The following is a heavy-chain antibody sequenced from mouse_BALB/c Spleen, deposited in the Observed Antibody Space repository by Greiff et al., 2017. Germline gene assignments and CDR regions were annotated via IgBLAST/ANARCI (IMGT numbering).Heavy chain of an antibody. CDR2: ISSGSSTI. J-gene: IGHJ2*01. CDR1: GFTFSSFG. D-gene: IGHD2-1*01. V-gene: IGHV5-17*02. CDR3: ARERGNYVPLDY. Sequence: EVHLVESGGGLVQPGGSRKLSCAASGFTFSSFGMHWVRQAPEKGLEWVAYISSGSSTIYYADTVKGRFTISRDNPKNTLFLQMTSLRSEDTAMYYCARERGNYVPLDYWGQGTTLTVSS.